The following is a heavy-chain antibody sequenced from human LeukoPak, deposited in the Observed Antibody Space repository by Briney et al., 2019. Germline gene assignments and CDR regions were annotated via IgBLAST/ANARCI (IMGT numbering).Heavy chain of an antibody. J-gene: IGHJ4*02. D-gene: IGHD6-13*01. CDR2: INPNSGGT. CDR3: ARGPAAADYYFDY. Sequence: ASVKVSCKASGYTFTGYYMHWVRQAPGQGLEWVVWINPNSGGTNSAQMFQGRVTMTRDTSISTAYMELSRLRSDDTAIYYCARGPAAADYYFDYWGQGTLVTVSS. CDR1: GYTFTGYY. V-gene: IGHV1-2*02.